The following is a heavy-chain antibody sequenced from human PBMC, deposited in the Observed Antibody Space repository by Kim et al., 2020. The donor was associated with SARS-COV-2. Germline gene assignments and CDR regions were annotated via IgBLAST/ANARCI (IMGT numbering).Heavy chain of an antibody. J-gene: IGHJ5*01. Sequence: SETLSLTCTVFGDSINDYYWSWIRQSPGKVLEWIGYVFYLGSTNYNPSLRSRVTISVDTSKNQFSLRLTSVTAADTAVYYCARSSSSWNNWFDPWGQGTLVTVSS. V-gene: IGHV4-59*01. CDR3: ARSSSSWNNWFDP. CDR1: GDSINDYY. D-gene: IGHD6-13*01. CDR2: VFYLGST.